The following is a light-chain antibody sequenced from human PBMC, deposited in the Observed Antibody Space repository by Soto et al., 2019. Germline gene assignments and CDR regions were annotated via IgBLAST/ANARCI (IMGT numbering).Light chain of an antibody. CDR2: GSS. J-gene: IGKJ2*01. Sequence: DIVMTQSPGSLSASPGESVTLSCRASQSVGSTLAWYQHQPGQAPRVLIYGSSTRATGSPDRFSGSGSGTDFTLTINSLQSEDFAVYYCQQYSNWPPYTFGQGTKLEMK. CDR1: QSVGST. V-gene: IGKV3-15*01. CDR3: QQYSNWPPYT.